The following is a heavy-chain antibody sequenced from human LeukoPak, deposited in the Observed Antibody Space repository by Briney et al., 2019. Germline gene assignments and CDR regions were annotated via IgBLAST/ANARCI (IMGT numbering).Heavy chain of an antibody. CDR3: AREGNYYDMDV. CDR2: IFSGGTT. V-gene: IGHV3-53*01. J-gene: IGHJ6*02. CDR1: GFTVSSNY. Sequence: GGSLRLSCAASGFTVSSNYMSWVRQAPGKGLGWVSVIFSGGTTYYADSVKGRFTISRDNSKNTLYLQMNSLRAEDTAVYYCAREGNYYDMDVWGQGTTVTVSS.